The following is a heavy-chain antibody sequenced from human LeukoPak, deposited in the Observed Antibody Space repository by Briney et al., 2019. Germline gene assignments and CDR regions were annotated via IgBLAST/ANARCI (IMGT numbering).Heavy chain of an antibody. Sequence: SETLSLTCAVYGGSFSGYYWSWIRQPPGKGLEWIGEINHSGSTNYNPSLKSRVTISVDTSKNQFSLKLSSVTAADTAVYYCARGTIFGVVIFDAFDIWGQGTMVTVSS. CDR1: GGSFSGYY. V-gene: IGHV4-34*01. J-gene: IGHJ3*02. CDR2: INHSGST. CDR3: ARGTIFGVVIFDAFDI. D-gene: IGHD3-3*01.